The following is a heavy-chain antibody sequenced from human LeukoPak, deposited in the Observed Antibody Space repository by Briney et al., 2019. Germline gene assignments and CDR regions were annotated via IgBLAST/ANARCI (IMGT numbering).Heavy chain of an antibody. Sequence: SETLSLTCTVSGGSISSYYWSWIRQPPGKGLEWIGYIYYSGSTNYNPSLKSRVTISVDTSKNQFSLKLSSVTAADTAVYYCARQGMGEFRDAFDSWGQGTMVTVAS. CDR1: GGSISSYY. J-gene: IGHJ3*02. V-gene: IGHV4-59*01. D-gene: IGHD3-16*01. CDR3: ARQGMGEFRDAFDS. CDR2: IYYSGST.